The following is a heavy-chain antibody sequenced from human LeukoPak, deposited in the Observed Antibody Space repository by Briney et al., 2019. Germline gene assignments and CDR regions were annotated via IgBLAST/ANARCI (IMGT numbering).Heavy chain of an antibody. CDR3: ARDMWRSYYFDY. D-gene: IGHD2-21*01. Sequence: GGSLRLSCAASGFTFSSYSMNWVRQAPGKGLEWVSSISSSSSYIYYADSVKGRFTISRDNAKNSLYLQMNSLRAEDTAVYYCARDMWRSYYFDYWGQGTLVTVSS. CDR2: ISSSSSYI. CDR1: GFTFSSYS. V-gene: IGHV3-21*01. J-gene: IGHJ4*02.